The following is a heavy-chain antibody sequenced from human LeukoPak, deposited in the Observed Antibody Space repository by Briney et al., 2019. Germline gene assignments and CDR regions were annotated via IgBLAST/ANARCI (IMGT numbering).Heavy chain of an antibody. Sequence: GVSLRLSCAASGFTFSSYAMRWLRQAPGKGLEWVSAISGSGGSTYYADSVKGRFTISRDNSKNTLYLQMNSLRAEDAAVYYWEKGPYDIWTGYYYFDYWGQGTLVTVSS. CDR1: GFTFSSYA. J-gene: IGHJ4*02. CDR2: ISGSGGST. V-gene: IGHV3-23*01. D-gene: IGHD3-9*01. CDR3: EKGPYDIWTGYYYFDY.